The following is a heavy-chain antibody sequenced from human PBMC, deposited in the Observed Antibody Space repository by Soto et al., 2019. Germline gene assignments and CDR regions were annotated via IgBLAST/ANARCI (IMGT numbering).Heavy chain of an antibody. Sequence: PSETLSLTCTVSGCSISSSTYYWGWILQPPGKGLEWIGSIYYSGSTYYNPSLKSRVTLSVDTSQNQFSLKLNSVTAAHTAVYYCARNNRGTRYYYYGLDVWGQGTTVTVSS. CDR2: IYYSGST. J-gene: IGHJ6*02. CDR1: GCSISSSTYY. V-gene: IGHV4-39*01. D-gene: IGHD3-16*01. CDR3: ARNNRGTRYYYYGLDV.